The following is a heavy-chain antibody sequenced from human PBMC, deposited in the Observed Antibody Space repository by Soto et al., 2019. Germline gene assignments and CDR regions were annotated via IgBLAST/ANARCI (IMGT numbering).Heavy chain of an antibody. J-gene: IGHJ4*02. Sequence: GESLRLSCAASGFTFSSYAMSWVRQAPGKGLEWVSAISGSGGSTYYADSVKGRFTISRDNSKNTLYLQMNSLRAEDTAVYYCAKDLLYYYDSSDPGYWGQGTLVTVSS. CDR2: ISGSGGST. V-gene: IGHV3-23*01. CDR1: GFTFSSYA. D-gene: IGHD3-22*01. CDR3: AKDLLYYYDSSDPGY.